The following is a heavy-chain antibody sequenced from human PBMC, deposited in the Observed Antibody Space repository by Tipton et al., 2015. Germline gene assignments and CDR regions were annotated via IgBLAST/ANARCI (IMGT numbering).Heavy chain of an antibody. CDR1: GFTFRSYE. V-gene: IGHV4-59*01. CDR3: AGGAYTYNWFDP. D-gene: IGHD2-2*02. CDR2: IYSSGST. Sequence: LRLSCAASGFTFRSYEMNWVRQAPGKGLEWIGYIYSSGSTNYAPSLESRVTMPIDTSKNQFSLTLTSVNTADTAIYYCAGGAYTYNWFDPWGQGTLVTVSS. J-gene: IGHJ5*02.